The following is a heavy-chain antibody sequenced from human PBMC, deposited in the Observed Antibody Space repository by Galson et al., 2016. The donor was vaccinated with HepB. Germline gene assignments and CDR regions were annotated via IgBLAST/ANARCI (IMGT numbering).Heavy chain of an antibody. V-gene: IGHV1-3*01. J-gene: IGHJ4*02. CDR3: ARESGETAADTGNY. CDR2: IKAGNGNT. CDR1: GYTFTSYT. Sequence: SVKVSCKASGYTFTSYTIHWVRQAPGQRLEWMGWIKAGNGNTKYSQKFQGRVTTTRDTSVSTAYMEVSSLRSEDTAVYDCARESGETAADTGNYVGQGTRDTVSS. D-gene: IGHD6-13*01.